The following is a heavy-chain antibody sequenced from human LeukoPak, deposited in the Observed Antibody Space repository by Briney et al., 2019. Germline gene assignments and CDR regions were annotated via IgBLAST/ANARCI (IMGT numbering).Heavy chain of an antibody. Sequence: GASVKVSCKASGYTFTSYDINWVRQATGQGLEWMGWMNPNSGNTGYAQKFQGRVTMTRNTSISTAYMELSSLRSEDTAVYYCARGREQWLATEEAFEIWAQGTMVTVSS. D-gene: IGHD6-19*01. J-gene: IGHJ3*02. V-gene: IGHV1-8*01. CDR3: ARGREQWLATEEAFEI. CDR2: MNPNSGNT. CDR1: GYTFTSYD.